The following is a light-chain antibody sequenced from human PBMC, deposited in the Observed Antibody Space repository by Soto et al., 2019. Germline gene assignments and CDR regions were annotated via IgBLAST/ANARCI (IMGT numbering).Light chain of an antibody. J-gene: IGKJ1*01. CDR1: RSVSSNY. CDR3: QQYGISPT. CDR2: DAS. Sequence: EIVLTQSPGTLSLSPGERATLSCRSSRSVSSNYLAWYQQKPGQAPRLLIYDASSRATGIPDRFSGSGSGTDFTLTISRLEPVDFAVYYCQQYGISPTFGQGTKVEIK. V-gene: IGKV3-20*01.